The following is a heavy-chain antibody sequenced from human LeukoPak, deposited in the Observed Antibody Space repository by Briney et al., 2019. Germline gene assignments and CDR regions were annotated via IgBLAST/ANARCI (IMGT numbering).Heavy chain of an antibody. J-gene: IGHJ1*01. CDR2: ISSSGSTI. CDR3: ARGAEYFQH. Sequence: GGSLRLSCAASVFTFSSYEMHRVRQAPGKGLEWVSYISSSGSTIYYADAVKGRFTISRDNAKNSLYLQMNRLRAEDTAVYYCARGAEYFQHWGQGTLVTVSS. V-gene: IGHV3-48*03. CDR1: VFTFSSYE.